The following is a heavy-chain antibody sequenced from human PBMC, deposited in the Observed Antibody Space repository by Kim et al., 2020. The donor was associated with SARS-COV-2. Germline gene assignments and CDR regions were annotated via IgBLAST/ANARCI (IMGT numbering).Heavy chain of an antibody. J-gene: IGHJ6*02. Sequence: VSVRSRITINPDTSKNQFSLQLNSVTPEDTAVYYCARQESGTGYHGMDVWGQGTTVTVSS. D-gene: IGHD2-15*01. V-gene: IGHV6-1*01. CDR3: ARQESGTGYHGMDV.